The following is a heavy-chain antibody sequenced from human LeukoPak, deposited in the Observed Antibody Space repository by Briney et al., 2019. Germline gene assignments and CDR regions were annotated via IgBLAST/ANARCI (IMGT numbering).Heavy chain of an antibody. J-gene: IGHJ4*02. D-gene: IGHD3-16*01. V-gene: IGHV5-51*01. CDR2: IYPGDSDT. CDR3: ARQPSGIIGYFDY. Sequence: GESLQISCKGSGSSFTSYWIGWVRQMPGKGLEWMGIIYPGDSDTRYSPSFQGQVTISADKSISTSYLQWSSLKASDTAMYYCARQPSGIIGYFDYWGQGTLVTVSS. CDR1: GSSFTSYW.